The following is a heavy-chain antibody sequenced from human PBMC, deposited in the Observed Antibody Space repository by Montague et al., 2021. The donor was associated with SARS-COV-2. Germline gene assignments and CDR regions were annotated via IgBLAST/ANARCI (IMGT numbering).Heavy chain of an antibody. Sequence: SETLSLTCAVYGGSFSGYYLNWIRQPPGKGLEWIGEINHSGSTNYNPSLKSRVTIAVDTSKNQFSLKLSSVTAADTAVYYCARLLSWIAAAGTIHYFDYWGQGTLVTVSS. V-gene: IGHV4-34*01. D-gene: IGHD6-13*01. CDR1: GGSFSGYY. J-gene: IGHJ4*02. CDR2: INHSGST. CDR3: ARLLSWIAAAGTIHYFDY.